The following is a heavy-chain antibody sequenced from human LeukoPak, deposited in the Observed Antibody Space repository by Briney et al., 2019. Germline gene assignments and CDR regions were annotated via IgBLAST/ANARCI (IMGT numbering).Heavy chain of an antibody. CDR2: VYWDDDR. D-gene: IGHD3-10*01. CDR1: GFSLSTSGVG. V-gene: IGHV2-5*02. Sequence: SGPTLVKPTQTLTLTCTFSGFSLSTSGVGVGWIGQPPGKALAWLALVYWDDDRRYSPCLKSRLTITKDTSNNQVVLTMTNLDPVDTARYYCAHRRHGSGSYYNPFVYWGQGTLVTVPT. J-gene: IGHJ4*02. CDR3: AHRRHGSGSYYNPFVY.